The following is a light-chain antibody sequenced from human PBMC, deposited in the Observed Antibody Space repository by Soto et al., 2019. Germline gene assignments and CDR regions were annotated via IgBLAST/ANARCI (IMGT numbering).Light chain of an antibody. CDR3: CSYAGRYTYV. Sequence: QSVLTQPPSVSGAPGQRVTISCTGSSSNIGAGYDVHWYQHHPGKAPKLMIYDVRKRPSGVPDRFSGSKSDNTASLTISGLQAEDEADYYCCSYAGRYTYVFGTGTKVTVL. V-gene: IGLV1-40*01. J-gene: IGLJ1*01. CDR1: SSNIGAGYD. CDR2: DVR.